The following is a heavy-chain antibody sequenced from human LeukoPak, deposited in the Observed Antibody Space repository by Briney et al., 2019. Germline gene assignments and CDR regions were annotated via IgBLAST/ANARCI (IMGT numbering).Heavy chain of an antibody. Sequence: PSETLSLTCAVYGGSFSGYYWSWIRQPPGKGLEWVANIKHDGSAKLYVDSVKGRFTISRDSAKNSLYLQMNGLRAEDTAVYFCSRGGADYSFDVWGHGTMVTVSS. CDR3: SRGGADYSFDV. J-gene: IGHJ3*01. V-gene: IGHV3-7*01. D-gene: IGHD1-26*01. CDR1: GGSFSGYY. CDR2: IKHDGSAK.